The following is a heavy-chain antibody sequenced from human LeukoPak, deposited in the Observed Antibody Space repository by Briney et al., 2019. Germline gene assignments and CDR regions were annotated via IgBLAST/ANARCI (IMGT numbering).Heavy chain of an antibody. V-gene: IGHV1-69*05. Sequence: ASVKVSCKASGGTFSSYAISWVRQAPGQGLEWMGGIMPIFGTANYAQKFQGRVTITTDESTSTAYMELRSLRSEDTAVYYCAIDVTGAAPYDIWGQGTLVTVSS. CDR2: IMPIFGTA. CDR1: GGTFSSYA. D-gene: IGHD2-21*02. J-gene: IGHJ4*02. CDR3: AIDVTGAAPYDI.